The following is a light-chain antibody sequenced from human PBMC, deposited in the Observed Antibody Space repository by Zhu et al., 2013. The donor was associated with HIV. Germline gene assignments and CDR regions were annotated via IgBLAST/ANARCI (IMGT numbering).Light chain of an antibody. CDR1: QNLLYSSNKKNY. V-gene: IGKV4-1*01. CDR2: WAS. Sequence: DIVMTQSPDSLAVSLGERATINCKSSQNLLYSSNKKNYLAWYQQKPGQPPKLLIYWASTRESGVPARFSGSGSATDFTLTISSLQAEDVAVYYCQQYYDTPLTFGGGPRWRS. J-gene: IGKJ4*01. CDR3: QQYYDTPLT.